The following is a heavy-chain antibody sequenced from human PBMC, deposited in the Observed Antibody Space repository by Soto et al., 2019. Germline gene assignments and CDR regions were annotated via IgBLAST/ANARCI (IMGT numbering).Heavy chain of an antibody. CDR3: ARGRYYDSPTFHY. D-gene: IGHD3-22*01. V-gene: IGHV4-34*01. CDR1: GGSFSGYY. CDR2: INHSGST. Sequence: PSETLSLTCAVYGGSFSGYYWSWIRQPPGKGLEWIGEINHSGSTNYNPSLKSRVTISVDTSKNQFSLKLSSVTAADTAVYYCARGRYYDSPTFHYWGQGTLVTVSS. J-gene: IGHJ4*02.